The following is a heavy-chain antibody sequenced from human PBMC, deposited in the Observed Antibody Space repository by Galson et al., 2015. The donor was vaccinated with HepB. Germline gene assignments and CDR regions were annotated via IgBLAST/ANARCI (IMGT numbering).Heavy chain of an antibody. V-gene: IGHV1-18*04. J-gene: IGHJ6*02. CDR2: ISTYSGNT. CDR3: ARVYRSSGDYYYYYGMDV. Sequence: SVKVSCKASGYRLTSYEISWVRQAPGQGLQWMGWISTYSGNTKYAQNFQGRVTMTTDTSTSTAYMELRSLRSDDTAVYYCARVYRSSGDYYYYYGMDVWGQGTTVTVSS. D-gene: IGHD6-6*01. CDR1: GYRLTSYE.